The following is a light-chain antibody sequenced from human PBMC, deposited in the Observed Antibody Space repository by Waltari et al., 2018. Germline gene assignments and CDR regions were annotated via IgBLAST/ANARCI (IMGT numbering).Light chain of an antibody. CDR3: LQYNSYPWT. J-gene: IGKJ1*01. CDR2: KAS. Sequence: DIQVTQSPSTLSASVGDRFTITCRASQSIVVWLAWYQQKPGKAPRLLIYKASYLESGVPSRFSGSASGTAFTLTISSLQADDFATYYCLQYNSYPWTFGQGTTVEIK. V-gene: IGKV1-5*03. CDR1: QSIVVW.